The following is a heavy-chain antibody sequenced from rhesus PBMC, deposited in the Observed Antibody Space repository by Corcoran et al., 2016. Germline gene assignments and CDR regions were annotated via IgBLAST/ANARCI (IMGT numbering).Heavy chain of an antibody. CDR2: IYSNSTSN. Sequence: QVQLQESGPGVVKPSETLSLPCAVSGDSISDSYRWSWIRQPPGRGLEWIGFIYSNSTSNNYNHSLKSRVTSSKDKSKNQFSLRLTSVTAADTAVYYCARDTAGTVRFDYWGQGVLVTVSS. V-gene: IGHV4S10*01. CDR3: ARDTAGTVRFDY. D-gene: IGHD5-24*01. CDR1: GDSISDSYR. J-gene: IGHJ4*01.